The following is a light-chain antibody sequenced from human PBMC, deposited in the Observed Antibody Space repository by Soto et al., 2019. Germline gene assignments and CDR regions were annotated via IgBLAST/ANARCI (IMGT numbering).Light chain of an antibody. CDR2: GAT. V-gene: IGKV3-15*01. CDR1: QSVSSN. Sequence: EIVMTQSPATLSVSPGERATLSCRASQSVSSNLAWYQQKPGQAPRLLIYGATTRATDIPARFSGSGSGTEFTLTISSLQSEDFAVYYCQQYNNWTPVTFGGGTKVEIK. J-gene: IGKJ4*01. CDR3: QQYNNWTPVT.